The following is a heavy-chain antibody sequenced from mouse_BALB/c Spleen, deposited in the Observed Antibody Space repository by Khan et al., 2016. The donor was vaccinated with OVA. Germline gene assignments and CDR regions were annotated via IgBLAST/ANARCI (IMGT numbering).Heavy chain of an antibody. V-gene: IGHV2-6-5*01. CDR2: IWVSGSK. CDR3: ARDPPYYSMDY. Sequence: QVRLQQSGPGLVAPSQSLSITCTVSGFSLTDYAVSWIRQPPGKGLEWLGVIWVSGSKYYNSVLKPRLSISKDNFKSQVFLMMNSLQADDTAMYYCARDPPYYSMDYWGQGTSVTVSS. J-gene: IGHJ4*01. CDR1: GFSLTDYA.